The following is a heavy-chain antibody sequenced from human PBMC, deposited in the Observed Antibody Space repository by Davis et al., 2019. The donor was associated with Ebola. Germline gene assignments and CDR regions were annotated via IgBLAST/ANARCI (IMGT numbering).Heavy chain of an antibody. CDR1: GFSFSNYA. D-gene: IGHD2-21*02. CDR3: ARDSLHIVVVTATRGGFDI. CDR2: ISYDGSSK. J-gene: IGHJ3*02. Sequence: PGGSLRLSCAASGFSFSNYAMHWVRQAPGKGLEWVAYISYDGSSKFDADSVKGRFTISRDNSKNTLYLQMNSLRAEDTAVYYCARDSLHIVVVTATRGGFDIWGQGTMVTVSS. V-gene: IGHV3-30*16.